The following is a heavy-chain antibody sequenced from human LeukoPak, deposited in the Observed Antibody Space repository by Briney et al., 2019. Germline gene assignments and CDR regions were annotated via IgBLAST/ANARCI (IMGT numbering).Heavy chain of an antibody. CDR2: ISWNSGSI. CDR1: GFTFSSYA. V-gene: IGHV3-9*01. J-gene: IGHJ6*02. CDR3: AKDMATVTMAYGMDV. D-gene: IGHD4-17*01. Sequence: GGSLRLSCAASGFTFSSYAMHWVRQAPGKGLEWVSGISWNSGSIGYADSVKGRFTISRDNAKNSLYLQMNSLRAEDTALYYCAKDMATVTMAYGMDVWGQGTTVTVSS.